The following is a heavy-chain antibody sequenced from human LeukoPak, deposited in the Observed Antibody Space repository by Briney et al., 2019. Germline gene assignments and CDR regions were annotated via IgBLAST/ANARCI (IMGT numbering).Heavy chain of an antibody. CDR2: IKQDGSEK. Sequence: GGSLRLSCAASGFIFTSYWMSWVRQAPGKGLEWVANIKQDGSEKYYVDSVKGRFTISRDNAKNSLFLQMSSLRAEDTAVYYCARYVRFEGVDYWGQGTLVTVSS. CDR3: ARYVRFEGVDY. J-gene: IGHJ4*02. CDR1: GFIFTSYW. D-gene: IGHD3-3*01. V-gene: IGHV3-7*01.